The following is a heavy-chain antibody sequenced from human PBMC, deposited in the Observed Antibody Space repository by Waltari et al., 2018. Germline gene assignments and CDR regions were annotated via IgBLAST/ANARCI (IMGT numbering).Heavy chain of an antibody. Sequence: EVQLVESGGGLVQPGGSLRLSCAASGFTFSNYWMHWVRQIPGKGLMWVSRINRDGTNIVYADSVRGRFTSSKDNAKNTLYLQMNSLSAEDTAVYYCARDVDWGVGALGYWGQGTPVTVS. D-gene: IGHD1-26*01. CDR1: GFTFSNYW. CDR3: ARDVDWGVGALGY. J-gene: IGHJ4*02. V-gene: IGHV3-74*01. CDR2: INRDGTNI.